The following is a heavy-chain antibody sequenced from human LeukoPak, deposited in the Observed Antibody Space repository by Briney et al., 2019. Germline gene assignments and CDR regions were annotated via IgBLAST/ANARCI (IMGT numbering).Heavy chain of an antibody. Sequence: SETLSLTCTVSGYSISSGYYWGWIRQPPGKGLEWIGSIYYSGSTYYNPSLKSRVTISVDTSKNQFSLKLSSVTAADTAVYYCARYGERVYYDSSGYYYDYWGQGTLVTVSS. D-gene: IGHD3-22*01. V-gene: IGHV4-38-2*02. J-gene: IGHJ4*02. CDR1: GYSISSGYY. CDR3: ARYGERVYYDSSGYYYDY. CDR2: IYYSGST.